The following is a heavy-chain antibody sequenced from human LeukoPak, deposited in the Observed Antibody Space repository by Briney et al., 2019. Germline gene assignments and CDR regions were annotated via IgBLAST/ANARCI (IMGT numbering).Heavy chain of an antibody. Sequence: ASVKVSCKASGYTFTGYYMHWVRQAPGQGLEWMGWINPNSGGTNYAQKFQGRVTMTTDTSTSTAYMELRSLRSDDTAVYYCARAGYSSGWYPYWYFDLWGRGTLVTVSS. V-gene: IGHV1-2*02. CDR1: GYTFTGYY. CDR2: INPNSGGT. CDR3: ARAGYSSGWYPYWYFDL. J-gene: IGHJ2*01. D-gene: IGHD6-19*01.